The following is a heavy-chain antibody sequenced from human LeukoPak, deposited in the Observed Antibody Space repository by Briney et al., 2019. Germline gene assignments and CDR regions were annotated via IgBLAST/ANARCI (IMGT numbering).Heavy chain of an antibody. CDR2: IYYSGST. CDR1: GGSISSGGYY. V-gene: IGHV4-30-2*01. CDR3: ARGATTAGLRFDF. D-gene: IGHD6-13*01. J-gene: IGHJ4*02. Sequence: SETLSLTCTVSGGSISSGGYYWSWIRQPPGKGLEWIGYIYYSGSTYYNPSLSSRVTISEDTSKNQLSLRLSSVTAADTAVYYCARGATTAGLRFDFWGQGTLVTVSS.